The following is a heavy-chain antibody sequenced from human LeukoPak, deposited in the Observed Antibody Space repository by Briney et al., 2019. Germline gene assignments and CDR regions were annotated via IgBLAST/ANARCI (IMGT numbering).Heavy chain of an antibody. CDR2: ISAYNGNT. CDR3: ARVPWGSSGFPFDY. D-gene: IGHD3-22*01. CDR1: GGTFSSYA. J-gene: IGHJ4*02. V-gene: IGHV1-18*01. Sequence: ASVKVSCKASGGTFSSYAISWVRQAPGQGLEWMGWISAYNGNTNYAQKLQGRVTMTTDTSTSTAYMELRSLRSDDTAVYYCARVPWGSSGFPFDYWGQGTLVTVSS.